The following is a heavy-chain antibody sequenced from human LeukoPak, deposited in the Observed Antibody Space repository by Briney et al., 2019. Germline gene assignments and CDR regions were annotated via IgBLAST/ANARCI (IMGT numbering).Heavy chain of an antibody. Sequence: ASVKVSCKASGYTFTSYDINWVRQATGQGLEWMGWMNPNSGNTGYAQKFQGRVTMTRNTSINTAYMELSSLRSEDTAVFYCARGVRDSSGREYFQHWGQGTLVTVSS. V-gene: IGHV1-8*01. CDR1: GYTFTSYD. J-gene: IGHJ1*01. CDR3: ARGVRDSSGREYFQH. CDR2: MNPNSGNT. D-gene: IGHD3-22*01.